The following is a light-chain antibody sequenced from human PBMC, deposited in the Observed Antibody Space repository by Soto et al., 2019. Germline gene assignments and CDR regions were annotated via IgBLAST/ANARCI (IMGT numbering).Light chain of an antibody. CDR1: NTDVGAYDY. Sequence: QSVLTQPHSVSGSPGQSVTICCTGTNTDVGAYDYVSWYRRHPGKAPKLMIYDVSMRPSGVPDRFSGSKSGNTASLTISGLQADDEADYYCCSYAGSYTLEVFGGGTKLTVL. J-gene: IGLJ3*02. CDR3: CSYAGSYTLEV. V-gene: IGLV2-11*01. CDR2: DVS.